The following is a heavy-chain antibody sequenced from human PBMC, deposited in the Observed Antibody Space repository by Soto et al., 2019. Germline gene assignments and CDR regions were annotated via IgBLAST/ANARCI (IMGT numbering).Heavy chain of an antibody. V-gene: IGHV1-24*01. CDR1: VYTLTELS. CDR3: EKELLYYYCARRGSSSCHCMDY. D-gene: IGHD6-13*01. J-gene: IGHJ4*02. Sequence: ASVNVSCKVSVYTLTELSMHWVRQAPGKGLEWMGGFDPEDGETIYAQKFQGRVTMTEDTSTDTAYMELNSLGSDDTAVCYCEKELLYYYCARRGSSSCHCMDYWGQGTLVTVSS. CDR2: FDPEDGET.